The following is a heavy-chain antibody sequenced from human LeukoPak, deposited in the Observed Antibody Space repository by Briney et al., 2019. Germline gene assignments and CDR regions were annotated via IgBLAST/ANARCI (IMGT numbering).Heavy chain of an antibody. J-gene: IGHJ3*02. Sequence: PSETLSLTCTVSGGSISSSSYYWGWIRQPPGKGLEWIGSIYYSGSTYYNPSLKSRVIISVDTSKNQFSLKLSSVTAADTAVYYCARPMIVVAKSPRGAFDIWGQGTMVTVSS. CDR3: ARPMIVVAKSPRGAFDI. D-gene: IGHD3-22*01. V-gene: IGHV4-39*01. CDR1: GGSISSSSYY. CDR2: IYYSGST.